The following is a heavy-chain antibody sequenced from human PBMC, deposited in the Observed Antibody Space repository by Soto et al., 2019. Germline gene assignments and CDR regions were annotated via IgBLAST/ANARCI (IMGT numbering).Heavy chain of an antibody. CDR3: TRGLRGSYQFSFDY. Sequence: LRLSCAASVFTFSDHYLYWVRQAPGKGLEWVGSTRDKANSYTTQYAASVKGRFTISRDDSKNSLYLQMNSLKTEDTAMYYCTRGLRGSYQFSFDYWGQGTLVTVSS. CDR1: VFTFSDHY. CDR2: TRDKANSYTT. V-gene: IGHV3-72*01. D-gene: IGHD1-26*01. J-gene: IGHJ4*02.